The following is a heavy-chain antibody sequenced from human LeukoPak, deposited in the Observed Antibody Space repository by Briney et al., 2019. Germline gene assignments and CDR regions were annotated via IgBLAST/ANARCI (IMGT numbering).Heavy chain of an antibody. CDR3: ASRLDSSGWFYYFGY. V-gene: IGHV6-1*01. CDR1: GDSVSSNSAA. CDR2: TYYRSKWYN. Sequence: SQTLSLTCAISGDSVSSNSAAWNWIRQSPSRGLEWLGRTYYRSKWYNDYAVSMKSRITINPDTSKNQFSLQLNSVTPEDTAVYYCASRLDSSGWFYYFGYWGQGTLVNVAS. J-gene: IGHJ4*02. D-gene: IGHD6-19*01.